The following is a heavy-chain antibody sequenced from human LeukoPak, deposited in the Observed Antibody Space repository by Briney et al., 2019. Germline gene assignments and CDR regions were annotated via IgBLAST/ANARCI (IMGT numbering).Heavy chain of an antibody. CDR2: INAGNGDT. Sequence: ASVNVSCKASGYTFTRYAMHWVRQAPGQRLEWMGWINAGNGDTKYSQKFQGRVTITRDTSASTAYMELSSLRSEDTAVYYCAREVVAAEFDYWGQGTLVTVSS. D-gene: IGHD2-15*01. J-gene: IGHJ4*02. CDR3: AREVVAAEFDY. V-gene: IGHV1-3*01. CDR1: GYTFTRYA.